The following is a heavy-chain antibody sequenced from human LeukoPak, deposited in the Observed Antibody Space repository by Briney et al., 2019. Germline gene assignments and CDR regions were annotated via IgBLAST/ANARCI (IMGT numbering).Heavy chain of an antibody. Sequence: PSETLSLTCTVSGGSISSNSYYWGWIRQPPGKGLEWIGSIYYSGSTYYNPSLKSRVTISIDTSKNQFSLKLSSVTAADTGVYYCARQEETFVVMVPSERSVDYWGQGTLVTVSS. V-gene: IGHV4-39*01. CDR1: GGSISSNSYY. J-gene: IGHJ4*01. CDR3: ARQEETFVVMVPSERSVDY. D-gene: IGHD2-8*01. CDR2: IYYSGST.